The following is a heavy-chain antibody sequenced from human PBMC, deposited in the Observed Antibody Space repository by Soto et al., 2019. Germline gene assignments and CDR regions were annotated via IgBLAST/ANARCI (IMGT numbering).Heavy chain of an antibody. V-gene: IGHV3-30*02. CDR2: IRYDGSSI. Sequence: GGSLRLSCAASGFTLSNYGMHWVRQAPGKGLEWVAGIRYDGSSIYYADSVKGRFTISRDNSKNTLYLQMNSLRAEDTAVYYCAIYATATALRGTYYYYGMDVWGQGTTVTVSS. CDR1: GFTLSNYG. CDR3: AIYATATALRGTYYYYGMDV. D-gene: IGHD3-10*01. J-gene: IGHJ6*02.